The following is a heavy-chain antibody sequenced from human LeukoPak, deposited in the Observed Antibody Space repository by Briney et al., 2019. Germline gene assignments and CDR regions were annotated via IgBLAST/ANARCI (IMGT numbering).Heavy chain of an antibody. D-gene: IGHD6-6*01. J-gene: IGHJ5*02. Sequence: ASVKVSCKVSGYTLTELSMHWVRQAPGKGLEWMGGFDPEDGETIYAQKFQGRVTMTEDTSTDTAYMELSSLRSEDTAVYYCARDSRIAARPPSWFDPWGQGTLVTVSS. CDR2: FDPEDGET. CDR3: ARDSRIAARPPSWFDP. CDR1: GYTLTELS. V-gene: IGHV1-24*01.